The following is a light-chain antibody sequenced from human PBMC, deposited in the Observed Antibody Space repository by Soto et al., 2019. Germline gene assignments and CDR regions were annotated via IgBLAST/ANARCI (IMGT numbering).Light chain of an antibody. CDR1: QSVSSY. CDR3: QQRSNWR. J-gene: IGKJ2*01. V-gene: IGKV3-11*01. CDR2: DAS. Sequence: EIVVTQSPATLSLSPGERATLSCRASQSVSSYLAWYQQKPGQAPRLLIYDASNRATGIPARFSGSGSGTDFTLTISSLEPEDFAVYYCQQRSNWRFGQGTKLEIK.